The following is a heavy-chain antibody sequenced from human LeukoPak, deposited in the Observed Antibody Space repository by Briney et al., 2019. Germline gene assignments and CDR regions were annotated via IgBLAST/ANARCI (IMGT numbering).Heavy chain of an antibody. J-gene: IGHJ6*03. V-gene: IGHV4-39*07. CDR3: ARTWKYSPLNYYYYYMDV. D-gene: IGHD6-6*01. Sequence: SETLSLTCTVSGGSISSSSYYWGWIRQPPGKGLEWIGSIYNSGSTYYNPSLKSRVTISVDTSKNQFSLKLSSVTAADTAVYYCARTWKYSPLNYYYYYMDVWGKGTTVTVSS. CDR1: GGSISSSSYY. CDR2: IYNSGST.